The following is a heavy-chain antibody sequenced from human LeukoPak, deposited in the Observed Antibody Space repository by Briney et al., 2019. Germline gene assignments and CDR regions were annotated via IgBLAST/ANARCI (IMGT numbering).Heavy chain of an antibody. CDR3: ARGGSRQISSSDFDY. CDR2: IYYTGST. D-gene: IGHD6-6*01. V-gene: IGHV4-59*01. Sequence: PSETLSLTCTVSGGSFNSYYWNWIRQPPGKGLEWIGYIYYTGSTNYNPSLKSRVTISVDTSKNQFSLKLSSLTAADTAVYYCARGGSRQISSSDFDYWGQGTLVTVSS. J-gene: IGHJ4*02. CDR1: GGSFNSYY.